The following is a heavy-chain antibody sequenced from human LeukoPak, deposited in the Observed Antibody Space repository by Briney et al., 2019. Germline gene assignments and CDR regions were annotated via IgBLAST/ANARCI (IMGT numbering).Heavy chain of an antibody. Sequence: GGSLRLSCAVSGFTVSSNYMSWVRQPPGKGLEWVSVIYSGGSKYYADSVKVRFTIYRHDSRDTLYLQMNRLRVEDAAVYDCARDLSDVNTVEYWGQGTLVTVSS. V-gene: IGHV3-53*04. CDR2: IYSGGSK. J-gene: IGHJ4*02. CDR1: GFTVSSNY. CDR3: ARDLSDVNTVEY.